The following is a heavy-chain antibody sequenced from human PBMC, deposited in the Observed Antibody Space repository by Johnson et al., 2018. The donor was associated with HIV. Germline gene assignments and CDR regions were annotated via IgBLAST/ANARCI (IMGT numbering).Heavy chain of an antibody. J-gene: IGHJ3*02. V-gene: IGHV3-23*04. CDR1: GFTFSSYA. D-gene: IGHD3-22*01. Sequence: VQLVESGGGLVQPGGSLRLSCAASGFTFSSYAMSWVRQAPGKGLEWVSAISGSGGSTYYADSVKGRFTISRDNSKNTLYLQMNSLKIEDTAVYYCATVVVITQDAFDIWGQGTMVTVS. CDR3: ATVVVITQDAFDI. CDR2: ISGSGGST.